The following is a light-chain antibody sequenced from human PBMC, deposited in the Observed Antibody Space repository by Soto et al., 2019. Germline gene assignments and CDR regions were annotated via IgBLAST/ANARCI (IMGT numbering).Light chain of an antibody. V-gene: IGKV1-17*01. CDR1: QGMSTD. Sequence: DIQMTQSPSALPASVGDRVTITCRASQGMSTDLAWYQQKPGKAPRRLLYAASSLQSGVPSRFSGSGSRTEFTLTISTLRPEDFATYYSLQHNSYPRAFGQGTKVDI. CDR2: AAS. J-gene: IGKJ1*01. CDR3: LQHNSYPRA.